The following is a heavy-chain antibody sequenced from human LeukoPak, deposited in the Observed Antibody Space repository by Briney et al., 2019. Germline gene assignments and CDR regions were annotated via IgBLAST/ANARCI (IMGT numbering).Heavy chain of an antibody. CDR3: TTDPLARITIFGVVIMGSRFDP. CDR2: IKSKTDGGKK. J-gene: IGHJ5*02. CDR1: GFTFSNAW. D-gene: IGHD3-3*01. Sequence: GGSLSLSCAASGFTFSNAWMSWVRQDPGKGLEWVGRIKSKTDGGKKDYAAPVKGRFTISRGDSKNTLDLQMNSLKTEDTALYYCTTDPLARITIFGVVIMGSRFDPWGQGTLVTVS. V-gene: IGHV3-15*01.